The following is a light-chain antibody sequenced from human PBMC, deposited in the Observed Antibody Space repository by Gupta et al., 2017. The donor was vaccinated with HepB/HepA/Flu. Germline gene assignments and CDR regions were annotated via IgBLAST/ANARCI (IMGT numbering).Light chain of an antibody. CDR3: QAWDSRTWV. V-gene: IGLV3-1*01. CDR1: KLGDKY. Sequence: SYELTQPPSVSVSPGQTASIICSGDKLGDKYACWYQQKPAQSPVLFIYQDNKRPSGIPVRFSGANSANTASLTISETQAVDEADYYCQAWDSRTWVFGGGTKLTVL. CDR2: QDN. J-gene: IGLJ2*01.